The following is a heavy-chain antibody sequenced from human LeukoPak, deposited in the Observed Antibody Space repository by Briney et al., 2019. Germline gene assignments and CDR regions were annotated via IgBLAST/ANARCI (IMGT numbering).Heavy chain of an antibody. CDR2: ISAYNGNT. CDR3: ARDLPEGYSSDPARPGY. V-gene: IGHV1-18*01. CDR1: GFTFTSYD. D-gene: IGHD6-19*01. J-gene: IGHJ4*02. Sequence: ASVKVSCKASGFTFTSYDINWVRQAPGQGLEWMGWISAYNGNTNYAQKLQGRVTMTTDTSTSTAYMELRSLRSDDTAVYYCARDLPEGYSSDPARPGYWGQGTLVTVSS.